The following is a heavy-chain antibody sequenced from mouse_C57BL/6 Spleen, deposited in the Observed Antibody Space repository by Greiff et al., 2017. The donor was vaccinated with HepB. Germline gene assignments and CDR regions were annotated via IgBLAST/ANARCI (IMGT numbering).Heavy chain of an antibody. CDR3: ARGNYYGSSYDAMDY. CDR2: IYPRSGNT. J-gene: IGHJ4*01. D-gene: IGHD1-1*01. Sequence: VQLQQSGAELARPGASVKLSCKASGYTFTSYGISWVKQRTGQGLEWIGEIYPRSGNTYYNEKFKGKATLTADKSSSTAYMELRSLTSEDSAVYFCARGNYYGSSYDAMDYWGQGTSVTVSS. V-gene: IGHV1-81*01. CDR1: GYTFTSYG.